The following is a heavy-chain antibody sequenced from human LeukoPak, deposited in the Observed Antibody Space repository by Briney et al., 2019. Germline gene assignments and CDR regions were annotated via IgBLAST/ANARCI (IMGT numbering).Heavy chain of an antibody. V-gene: IGHV4-59*08. CDR1: GGSISSYY. CDR2: SSYSGST. Sequence: SETLSLTCTVSGGSISSYYWSWIRQPPGKGLEWIGYSSYSGSTNYNPSLKRRVTISVDTSKNQFSLKLSSVTAADKAVYYCARRRVASGLDAFDIWGQGTMVTVSS. J-gene: IGHJ3*02. CDR3: ARRRVASGLDAFDI. D-gene: IGHD6-13*01.